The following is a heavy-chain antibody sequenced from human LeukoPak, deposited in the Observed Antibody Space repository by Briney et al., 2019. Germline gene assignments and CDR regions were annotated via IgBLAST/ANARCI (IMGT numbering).Heavy chain of an antibody. CDR3: ARATYYYDSSGYHRPMDY. CDR1: GFTFSTYA. Sequence: GGSLRLSCAASGFTFSTYAMSWVRQAPGKGLEWASVIYSGGSTYYADSVKGRFTISRDNSKNTLYLQMNSLRAEDTAVYYCARATYYYDSSGYHRPMDYWGQGTLVTVSS. D-gene: IGHD3-22*01. CDR2: IYSGGST. V-gene: IGHV3-66*01. J-gene: IGHJ4*02.